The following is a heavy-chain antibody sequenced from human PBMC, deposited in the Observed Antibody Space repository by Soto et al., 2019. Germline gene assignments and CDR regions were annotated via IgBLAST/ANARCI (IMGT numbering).Heavy chain of an antibody. CDR1: GGSITSGSNY. D-gene: IGHD2-2*02. V-gene: IGHV4-31*03. CDR2: IYNSGST. Sequence: SETLSLTCTVSGGSITSGSNYWTWISQHPGKGLEWIGYIYNSGSTYYNPSLKSRVTISVDTSKSQFSLKLSSVTAADTAVYYCARAGYCTSTSCYMGGMNVWGQGTTVTVSS. J-gene: IGHJ6*02. CDR3: ARAGYCTSTSCYMGGMNV.